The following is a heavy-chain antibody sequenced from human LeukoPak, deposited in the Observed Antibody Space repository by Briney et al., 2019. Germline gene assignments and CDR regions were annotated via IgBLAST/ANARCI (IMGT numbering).Heavy chain of an antibody. CDR2: ISGSGGIT. CDR1: GFTFGSYA. CDR3: AKARGATVNDPADY. Sequence: GGSLRLSCAASGFTFGSYAIYWVRQAPGKGPEWVSGISGSGGITYFADSVKGRFIISRGNSKNTVYLQINDLRAEDTALYYCAKARGATVNDPADYWGQGILVTVSS. J-gene: IGHJ4*02. D-gene: IGHD1-26*01. V-gene: IGHV3-23*01.